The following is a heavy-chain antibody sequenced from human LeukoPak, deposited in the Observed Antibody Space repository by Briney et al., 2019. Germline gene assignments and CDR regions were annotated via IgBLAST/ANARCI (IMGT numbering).Heavy chain of an antibody. J-gene: IGHJ4*02. D-gene: IGHD4-17*01. Sequence: PGGSLRLSCAASGFTFSSYGMRWVRQASGKGLEWVSTISASGDSTYYADSVKGRFTVSRDNSKNTPYLQMNSLRAEDTAVYYCAKMEYGDYIDYWGQGTLVTVSS. CDR1: GFTFSSYG. CDR3: AKMEYGDYIDY. CDR2: ISASGDST. V-gene: IGHV3-23*01.